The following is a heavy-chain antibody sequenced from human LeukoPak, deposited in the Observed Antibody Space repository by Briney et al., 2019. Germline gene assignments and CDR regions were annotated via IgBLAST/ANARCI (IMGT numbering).Heavy chain of an antibody. CDR3: AELGITMIGGV. CDR2: IKEDGSEK. V-gene: IGHV3-7*01. J-gene: IGHJ6*04. Sequence: QTGGSLRLSCAASGFPFSRSWMSWVRQAPGKGLEWVANIKEDGSEKYYVDSVKGRFTISRDNAKNSLYLQMNSLRAEDTAVYYCAELGITMIGGVWGKGTTVTISS. CDR1: GFPFSRSW. D-gene: IGHD3-10*02.